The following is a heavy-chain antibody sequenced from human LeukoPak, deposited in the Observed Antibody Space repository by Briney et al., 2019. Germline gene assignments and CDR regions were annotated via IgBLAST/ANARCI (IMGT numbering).Heavy chain of an antibody. D-gene: IGHD6-19*01. CDR2: INHSGST. Sequence: SETLSLTCAVYGGSFSGYYWSWIRQPPGKGLEWIGEINHSGSTNYNPSLKSRVTISVDTSKNQFSLKLSSVTAADTAVYYCARAQGSGWHRFHWFDPWGQGTLVTVPS. J-gene: IGHJ5*02. CDR1: GGSFSGYY. V-gene: IGHV4-34*01. CDR3: ARAQGSGWHRFHWFDP.